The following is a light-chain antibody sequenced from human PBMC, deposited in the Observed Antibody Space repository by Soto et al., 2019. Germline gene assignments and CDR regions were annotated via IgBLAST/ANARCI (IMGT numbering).Light chain of an antibody. V-gene: IGKV3-15*01. CDR3: QQYNNWLT. J-gene: IGKJ4*01. CDR2: GAS. CDR1: QSVSSN. Sequence: EIVMTQSPATLSVSPGERATLSCRASQSVSSNLAWYQQKPGQAPRLLIYGASTRATGIPARFSGSGSGTDFTLTISRLQSEDFAVYYCQQYNNWLTFGGGTKVEIK.